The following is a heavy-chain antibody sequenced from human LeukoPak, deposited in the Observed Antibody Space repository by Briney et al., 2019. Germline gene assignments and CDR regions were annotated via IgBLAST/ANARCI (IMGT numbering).Heavy chain of an antibody. V-gene: IGHV3-21*04. CDR2: ISSSGGYT. CDR1: GFTFSTYS. J-gene: IGHJ3*02. Sequence: GGSLRLSCAASGFTFSTYSINWVRQAPGKGLEWVSSISSSGGYTFYADSVKGRFTVSRDNAKNSLFLQMNSLKTEDTAVYYCTRLEGCGGDCYDAFDIWGQGTMVTVSS. CDR3: TRLEGCGGDCYDAFDI. D-gene: IGHD2-21*02.